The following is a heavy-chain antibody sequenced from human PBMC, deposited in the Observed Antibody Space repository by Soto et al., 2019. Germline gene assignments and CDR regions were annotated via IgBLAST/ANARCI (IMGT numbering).Heavy chain of an antibody. D-gene: IGHD3-22*01. CDR3: ASRYYYDSSGYHAFDI. J-gene: IGHJ3*02. Sequence: PGESLKISCKGSGYSFTSYWIGWVRQMPGKGLEWMGIIYPGDSDTRYSPSFQGQVTISADKSISTAYLQWSSLKASDTAMYYCASRYYYDSSGYHAFDIWGQGTMVTVSS. CDR1: GYSFTSYW. CDR2: IYPGDSDT. V-gene: IGHV5-51*01.